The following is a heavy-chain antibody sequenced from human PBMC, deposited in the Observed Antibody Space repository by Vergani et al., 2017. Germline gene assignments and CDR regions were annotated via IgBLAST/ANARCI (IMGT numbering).Heavy chain of an antibody. V-gene: IGHV3-11*05. CDR3: AREYTIFGVVTIRGAFDI. Sequence: VQLLESGGGLVQPGGSLRLSCAASGFTFSDYYMSWIRQAPGKGLEWVSYISSSSSYTNYADSVKGRFTISIDNAKNSLYLQMNILRAEDTAVYYCAREYTIFGVVTIRGAFDIWGQGTMVTVSS. CDR1: GFTFSDYY. CDR2: ISSSSSYT. J-gene: IGHJ3*02. D-gene: IGHD3-3*01.